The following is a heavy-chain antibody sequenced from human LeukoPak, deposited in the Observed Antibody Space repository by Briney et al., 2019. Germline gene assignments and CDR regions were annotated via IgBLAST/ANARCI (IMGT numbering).Heavy chain of an antibody. CDR3: ARDRGVLEWLALDYYFGMDV. J-gene: IGHJ6*02. V-gene: IGHV1-2*02. CDR1: GYTFSDYY. Sequence: ASVTVSCKASGYTFSDYYIHWVRQAPGQGLEWMGWINPKSGGINYAPKFQDRVTMTRDSSISTAYMELRRLRSDDTAVYYCARDRGVLEWLALDYYFGMDVWGQGTTVTVSS. CDR2: INPKSGGI. D-gene: IGHD3-3*01.